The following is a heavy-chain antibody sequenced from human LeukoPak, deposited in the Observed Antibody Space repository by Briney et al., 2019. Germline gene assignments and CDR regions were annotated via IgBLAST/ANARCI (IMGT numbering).Heavy chain of an antibody. Sequence: QSGGSLRLSCAASGFTFSNYAMSWVRQAPGKGLEWVSAISGSGGSTYYADSVKGRFTISRDNSKNTLYLQMNSLRAEDTAVYYCANYPYSSSWYYFDYWGQGTLVTVSS. J-gene: IGHJ4*02. D-gene: IGHD6-13*01. CDR3: ANYPYSSSWYYFDY. V-gene: IGHV3-23*01. CDR1: GFTFSNYA. CDR2: ISGSGGST.